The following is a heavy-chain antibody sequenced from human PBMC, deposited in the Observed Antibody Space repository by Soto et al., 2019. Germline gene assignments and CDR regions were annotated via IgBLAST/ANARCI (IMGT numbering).Heavy chain of an antibody. CDR3: ARTNYYGSGSYSYGMDV. CDR1: GGSISSSSYY. CDR2: IYYSGST. D-gene: IGHD3-10*01. J-gene: IGHJ6*02. Sequence: PLETLSLTCTVSGGSISSSSYYWGWIRQPPGKGLEWIVSIYYSGSTYYNPSLKSRVTISVDTSKNQFSLKLSSVTAADTAVYYCARTNYYGSGSYSYGMDVWGQGTTVT. V-gene: IGHV4-39*01.